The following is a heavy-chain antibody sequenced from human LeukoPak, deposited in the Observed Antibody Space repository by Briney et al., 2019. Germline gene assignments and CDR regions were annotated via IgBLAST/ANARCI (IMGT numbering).Heavy chain of an antibody. V-gene: IGHV1-69*02. J-gene: IGHJ6*02. CDR1: GGTFSSYT. CDR2: IIPILGIA. D-gene: IGHD2-15*01. CDR3: ARLYCSGGSCYSAPYYYGMDV. Sequence: EASVKVSCKASGGTFSSYTISWVRQAPGQGLEWMGRIIPILGIANYAQKFQGRVTITADKSTSTAYMELSSLRSEDTAVYYCARLYCSGGSCYSAPYYYGMDVWGQGTTVTVSS.